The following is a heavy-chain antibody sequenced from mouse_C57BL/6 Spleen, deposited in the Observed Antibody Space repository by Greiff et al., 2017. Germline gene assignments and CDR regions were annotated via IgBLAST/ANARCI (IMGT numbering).Heavy chain of an antibody. Sequence: QVQLQQSGAELAKPGASVKLSCKASGYTFNSYWMHWVKQRPGQGLEWIGYINPSSGYTKSNQKFKDKATLTADKSSSTAYMQLSSLTYENSAVYYCAKEEDYYGSRYFDYWGQGTTLTVSS. CDR1: GYTFNSYW. CDR3: AKEEDYYGSRYFDY. CDR2: INPSSGYT. D-gene: IGHD1-1*01. V-gene: IGHV1-7*01. J-gene: IGHJ2*01.